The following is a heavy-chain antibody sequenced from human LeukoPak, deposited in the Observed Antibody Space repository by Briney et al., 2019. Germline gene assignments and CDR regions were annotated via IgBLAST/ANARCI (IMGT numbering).Heavy chain of an antibody. CDR3: ANLRWHDAFDI. V-gene: IGHV3-23*01. J-gene: IGHJ3*02. D-gene: IGHD4-23*01. Sequence: GGSLRLSCAASGFTFSSYAMSWVRRAPGKGLEWVSAISGSGGSTYYADSVKGRFTISRDNSKNTLYLQTNSLRAEDTAVYYCANLRWHDAFDIWGQGTMVTVSS. CDR1: GFTFSSYA. CDR2: ISGSGGST.